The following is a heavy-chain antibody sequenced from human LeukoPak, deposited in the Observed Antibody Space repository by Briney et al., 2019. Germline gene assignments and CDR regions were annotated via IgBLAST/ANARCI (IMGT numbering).Heavy chain of an antibody. CDR3: ARANYDFWSGYPKNDFDY. V-gene: IGHV1-69*05. CDR2: IIPIFGTA. Sequence: ASVKVSCKASGGTFSSYAISWVRQVPGQGLEWMGRIIPIFGTANYAQKFQGRVTITTDESTSTAYMELSSLRSEDTAVYYCARANYDFWSGYPKNDFDYWGQGTLVTVSS. D-gene: IGHD3-3*01. J-gene: IGHJ4*02. CDR1: GGTFSSYA.